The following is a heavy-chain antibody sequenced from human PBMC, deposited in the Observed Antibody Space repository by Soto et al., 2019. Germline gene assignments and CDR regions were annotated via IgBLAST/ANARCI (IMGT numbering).Heavy chain of an antibody. CDR3: AKDRREYSSSAYYYYGMDV. CDR1: GFTFSSYG. J-gene: IGHJ6*02. CDR2: ISYDGSNK. D-gene: IGHD6-13*01. V-gene: IGHV3-30*18. Sequence: QVQLVESGGGVVQPGRSLRLSCAASGFTFSSYGMHWVRQAPGKGLEWVAVISYDGSNKYYADSVKGRFTISRDNSKNTLYLQMNSLRAEDTAVYYFAKDRREYSSSAYYYYGMDVWGQGTTVTVSS.